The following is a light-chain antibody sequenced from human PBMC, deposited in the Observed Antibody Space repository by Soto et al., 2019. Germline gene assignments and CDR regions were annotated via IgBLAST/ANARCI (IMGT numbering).Light chain of an antibody. Sequence: AIRMTQSPSSFSASTGDRVTITCRASQGISSYLAWYQQKPGKAPKLLIYAASTLQSGVPSRFSGSGSGTDFTLTISCLQSEDFATHYCQQYYSYLITFGQGTRLEI. CDR3: QQYYSYLIT. V-gene: IGKV1-8*01. J-gene: IGKJ5*01. CDR2: AAS. CDR1: QGISSY.